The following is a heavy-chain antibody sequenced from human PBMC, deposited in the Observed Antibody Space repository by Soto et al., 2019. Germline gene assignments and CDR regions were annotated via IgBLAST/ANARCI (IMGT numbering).Heavy chain of an antibody. CDR2: IIPIFGTP. J-gene: IGHJ4*02. CDR3: AREYRSSSGRFDN. V-gene: IGHV1-69*01. Sequence: QVQLVQSGAEVKKPGSSVKVSCKASGGSFSSYAISWVRQAPGQGLEWMGGIIPIFGTPSYAQKFQGRVTITADESTSTAYMVLSSLRSEDTAVYYCAREYRSSSGRFDNWGQGTLVTVSS. D-gene: IGHD6-6*01. CDR1: GGSFSSYA.